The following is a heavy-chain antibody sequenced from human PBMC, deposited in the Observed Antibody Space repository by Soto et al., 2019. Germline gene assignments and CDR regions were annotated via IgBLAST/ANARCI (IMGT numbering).Heavy chain of an antibody. CDR2: ISAYNGNT. CDR1: GYTFTSYG. Sequence: GASVKVSCKASGYTFTSYGISWVRQAPGQGLEWMGWISAYNGNTNYAQKLQGRVTMTTDTSTSTAYMELRSLRSDDTAVYYCARAYCSSTSCYPYYYYGMDVWGQGTTVTVSS. V-gene: IGHV1-18*01. D-gene: IGHD2-2*01. CDR3: ARAYCSSTSCYPYYYYGMDV. J-gene: IGHJ6*02.